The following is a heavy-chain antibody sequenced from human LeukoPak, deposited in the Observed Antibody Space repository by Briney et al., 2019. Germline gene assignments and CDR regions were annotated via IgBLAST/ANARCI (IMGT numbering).Heavy chain of an antibody. CDR3: ARDESYGSGSYPDY. CDR2: INPNSGGT. Sequence: ASVKVSCKASGYTFTGYYMHWVRQAPGQGLEWMGWINPNSGGTNYAQKFQGWVTMTRDTSISTAYMELSRLRSDDTAVYYCARDESYGSGSYPDYWGQGTLVTVSS. CDR1: GYTFTGYY. J-gene: IGHJ4*02. V-gene: IGHV1-2*04. D-gene: IGHD3-10*01.